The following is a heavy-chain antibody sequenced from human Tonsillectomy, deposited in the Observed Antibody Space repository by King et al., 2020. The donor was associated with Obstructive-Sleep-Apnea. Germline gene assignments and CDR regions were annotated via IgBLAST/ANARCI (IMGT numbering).Heavy chain of an antibody. CDR3: ANCLEQWLGPYGVDV. CDR1: GFTFSTYG. J-gene: IGHJ6*02. V-gene: IGHV3-30*18. CDR2: ISYDGSNK. D-gene: IGHD6-19*01. Sequence: VQLVESGGGVVQPGRSLRLSCAASGFTFSTYGMFWVRQAPGKGLEWVAVISYDGSNKYYADSGKGRFTIFRDNSKNTLYLQMNSLRTEDTAVYYCANCLEQWLGPYGVDVWGQGTTVTVSS.